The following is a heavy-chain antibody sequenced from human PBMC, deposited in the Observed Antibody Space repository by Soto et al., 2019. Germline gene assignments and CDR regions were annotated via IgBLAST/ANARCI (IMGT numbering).Heavy chain of an antibody. D-gene: IGHD3-3*01. V-gene: IGHV4-59*01. CDR2: IYYSGST. Sequence: QVQLQESGPGLVKPSETLSLTCTVSGGSISSYYWSWIRQPPGKGLEWIGYIYYSGSTNYNPSLKSRVTISVDTSKNQFSLKLSSVTAADTAVYYCARRGYDFWSGYPGLDYYYYYMDVWGKGTTVTVSS. CDR3: ARRGYDFWSGYPGLDYYYYYMDV. CDR1: GGSISSYY. J-gene: IGHJ6*03.